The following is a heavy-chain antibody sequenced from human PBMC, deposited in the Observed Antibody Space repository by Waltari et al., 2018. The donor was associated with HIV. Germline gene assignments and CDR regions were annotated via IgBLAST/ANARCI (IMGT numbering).Heavy chain of an antibody. CDR3: ARDRLGYDSSDYYVWGSLDI. CDR1: GFIVSSNY. D-gene: IGHD3-22*01. CDR2: IYSGGST. Sequence: EVQLVESGGGLIQPGGSLRLSCAASGFIVSSNYMSWVRQAPGKGLEWVSVIYSGGSTYYADSVKGRFTISRDDSKNTLYLQMNSLRAEDTAVYYCARDRLGYDSSDYYVWGSLDIWGQGTLVTVSS. V-gene: IGHV3-53*01. J-gene: IGHJ3*02.